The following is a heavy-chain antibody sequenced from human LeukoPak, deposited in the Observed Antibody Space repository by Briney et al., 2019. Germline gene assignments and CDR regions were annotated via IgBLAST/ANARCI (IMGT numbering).Heavy chain of an antibody. CDR3: AREGPPNYDTI. V-gene: IGHV4-59*11. CDR1: GGSISSHY. CDR2: IYYSGST. Sequence: SGTLSLTCTVSGGSISSHYWSWIRQPPGKGLEWIGYIYYSGSTNYNPSLKSRVTISGDTSKNQFSLKLSSVTAADTAVYYCAREGPPNYDTIWGQGTMVTVSS. J-gene: IGHJ3*02. D-gene: IGHD3-9*01.